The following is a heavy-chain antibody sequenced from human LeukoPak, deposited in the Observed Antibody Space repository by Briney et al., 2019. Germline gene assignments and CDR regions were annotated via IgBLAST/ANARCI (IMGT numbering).Heavy chain of an antibody. J-gene: IGHJ4*02. CDR3: ARDPGIVGATDGGFDY. D-gene: IGHD1-26*01. CDR2: IIPILGIA. CDR1: GGTFSSYA. V-gene: IGHV1-69*04. Sequence: SVKVSCKASGGTFSSYAISWVRQAPGQGLEWMGRIIPILGIANYAQKFQGRVTITADKSTSTAYMELSSLRSEDTAVYYCARDPGIVGATDGGFDYWGQGTLVTVSS.